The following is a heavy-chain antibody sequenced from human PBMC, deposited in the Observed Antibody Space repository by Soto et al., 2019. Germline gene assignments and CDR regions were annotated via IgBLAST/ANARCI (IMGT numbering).Heavy chain of an antibody. D-gene: IGHD3-3*01. CDR2: IWYDGSNK. CDR3: ARDRPDDFTYYDFWGPHYYYYYGMDV. CDR1: GFTFSSYG. Sequence: QVQLVESGGGVVQPGRSLRLSCAASGFTFSSYGMHWVRQAPGKGLEWVAVIWYDGSNKYYADSVKGRFTISRDNSKNTLYLQMNSLRAEDTAVYYCARDRPDDFTYYDFWGPHYYYYYGMDVWGQGTTVTVSS. V-gene: IGHV3-33*01. J-gene: IGHJ6*02.